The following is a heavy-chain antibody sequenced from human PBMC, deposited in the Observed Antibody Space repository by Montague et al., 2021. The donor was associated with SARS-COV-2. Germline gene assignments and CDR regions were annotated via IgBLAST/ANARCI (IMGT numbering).Heavy chain of an antibody. CDR3: ARARQDVVVPALGIGAYYYSNYMDV. CDR1: GGSFSGYY. CDR2: INHSGST. J-gene: IGHJ6*03. D-gene: IGHD2-2*01. V-gene: IGHV4-34*01. Sequence: SETLSLTCAVYGGSFSGYYWSWIRQPPGKGLEWIGEINHSGSTNYNPSLKSRVTISVDTSKNQFSLKLSSVTAADTAVYDCARARQDVVVPALGIGAYYYSNYMDVWGKGTTVTVSS.